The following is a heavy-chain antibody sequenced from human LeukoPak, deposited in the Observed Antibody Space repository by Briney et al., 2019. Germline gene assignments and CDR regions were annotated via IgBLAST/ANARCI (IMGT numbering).Heavy chain of an antibody. Sequence: GASVKVSCKVSGYTLTELSMHWVRQAPGKGLEWMGGFDPEDGETIYAQKFQGRVTMTEDTSTDTAYMELSSLRSEDTAVYYCAREGAWGNYCSSTSCPIPYWGQGTLVTVSS. CDR2: FDPEDGET. CDR1: GYTLTELS. D-gene: IGHD2-2*01. V-gene: IGHV1-24*01. CDR3: AREGAWGNYCSSTSCPIPY. J-gene: IGHJ4*02.